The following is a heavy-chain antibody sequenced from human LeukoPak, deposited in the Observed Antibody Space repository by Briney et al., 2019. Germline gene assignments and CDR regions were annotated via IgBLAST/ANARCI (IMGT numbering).Heavy chain of an antibody. CDR2: INPSGGST. CDR3: ARDRCSSTSCYVLFDY. CDR1: GYTFTSYY. Sequence: GASVKVSCKASGYTFTSYYMHWVRQAPVQGLEWMGIINPSGGSTSYAQKFQGRVTMTRDTSTSTVYMELSSLRSEDTAVYYCARDRCSSTSCYVLFDYWGQGTLVTVSS. J-gene: IGHJ4*02. D-gene: IGHD2-2*01. V-gene: IGHV1-46*01.